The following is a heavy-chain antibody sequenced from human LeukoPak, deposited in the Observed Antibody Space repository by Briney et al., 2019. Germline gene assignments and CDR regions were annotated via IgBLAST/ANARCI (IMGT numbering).Heavy chain of an antibody. D-gene: IGHD3-10*01. Sequence: GGSPRLSCVASAFTFSSHAMSWVRQAPGKGLEWVSAISGNGGSTDYADSVKGRFTISRDNSKNTLYLQMDGLRAEDTAIYYCAKDYISGSSSWYYFDYWGQGALVTVSS. J-gene: IGHJ4*02. CDR2: ISGNGGST. CDR3: AKDYISGSSSWYYFDY. CDR1: AFTFSSHA. V-gene: IGHV3-23*01.